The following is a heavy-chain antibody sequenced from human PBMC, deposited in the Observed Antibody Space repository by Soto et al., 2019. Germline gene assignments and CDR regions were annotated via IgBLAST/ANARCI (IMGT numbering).Heavy chain of an antibody. CDR1: GGSISSSSYY. D-gene: IGHD1-26*01. J-gene: IGHJ5*02. CDR2: IYYSGST. V-gene: IGHV4-39*01. CDR3: ARSRYSGSYGFLRRVYNWFDP. Sequence: SETLSLTCTVSGGSISSSSYYWGWIHQPPGKGLEWIGSIYYSGSTYYNPSLKSRVTISVDTSKNQFSLKLSSVTAADTAVYYCARSRYSGSYGFLRRVYNWFDPWGQGTLVTVSS.